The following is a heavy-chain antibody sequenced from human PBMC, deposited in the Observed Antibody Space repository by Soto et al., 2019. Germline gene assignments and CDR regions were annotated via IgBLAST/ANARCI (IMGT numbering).Heavy chain of an antibody. J-gene: IGHJ6*03. D-gene: IGHD5-12*01. Sequence: SQTLSLTCAISGDSVSSNSAAWNWIRQSPSRGLEWLGRTYYRSKWYNDYAVSVKSRITINPDTSKNQFSLQLNSVTPEDTAVYYCARDSEDIVATXDYYYYMDAWGKGTTVTVSS. V-gene: IGHV6-1*01. CDR3: ARDSEDIVATXDYYYYMDA. CDR1: GDSVSSNSAA. CDR2: TYYRSKWYN.